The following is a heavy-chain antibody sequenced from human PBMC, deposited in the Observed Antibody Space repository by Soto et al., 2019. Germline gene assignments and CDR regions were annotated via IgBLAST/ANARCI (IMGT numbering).Heavy chain of an antibody. J-gene: IGHJ4*02. Sequence: SLRLSCAASGFTFSSYAMHWVRQAPGKGLEWVAVISYDGSNKYYADSVKGRFTISRDNSKNTLYLQMNSLRAEDTAVYYCARDDVVDTAMVSSYDYWGQGTLVTVSS. D-gene: IGHD5-18*01. CDR1: GFTFSSYA. V-gene: IGHV3-30-3*01. CDR2: ISYDGSNK. CDR3: ARDDVVDTAMVSSYDY.